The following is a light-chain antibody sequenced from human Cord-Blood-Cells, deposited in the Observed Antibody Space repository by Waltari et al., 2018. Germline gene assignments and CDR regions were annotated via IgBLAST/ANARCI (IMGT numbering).Light chain of an antibody. Sequence: QSALTQPASVSGSPGQSITISCTGTSSDVGGYNYVSRYQQHPGKAPKLMIYDGSKRPSGVSHRFSGSKSGNTASLTISGLQAEDEADYYCSSYTSSSTWVFGGGTKLTVL. CDR3: SSYTSSSTWV. CDR2: DGS. CDR1: SSDVGGYNY. V-gene: IGLV2-14*01. J-gene: IGLJ3*02.